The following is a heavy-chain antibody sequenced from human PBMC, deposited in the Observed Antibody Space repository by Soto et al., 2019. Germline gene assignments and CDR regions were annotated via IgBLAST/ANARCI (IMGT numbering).Heavy chain of an antibody. CDR3: ARGPGPDEGANCGGDCYHDY. CDR1: GFTFSSYG. D-gene: IGHD2-21*02. CDR2: IWYDGSNK. J-gene: IGHJ4*02. Sequence: QVQLVESGGGVVQPGRSLRLSCAASGFTFSSYGMHWVRQAPGKGLEWVAVIWYDGSNKYYADSVKGRFTISRDNSKNTLYLQMNSLRAEDTAVYYCARGPGPDEGANCGGDCYHDYWGQGTLVTVSS. V-gene: IGHV3-33*01.